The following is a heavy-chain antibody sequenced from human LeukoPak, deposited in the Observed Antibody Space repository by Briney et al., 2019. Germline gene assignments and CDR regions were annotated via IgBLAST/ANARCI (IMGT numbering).Heavy chain of an antibody. CDR2: IYYSGST. J-gene: IGHJ4*02. D-gene: IGHD5-18*01. CDR3: ASTKVDTAMVVFDY. V-gene: IGHV4-38-2*02. CDR1: GYSISSGYY. Sequence: SETLSLTCTVSGYSISSGYYWGWIRQPPGKGLEWIGSIYYSGSTYYNPSLKSRVTISVDTSKNQFSLKLSSVTAADTAVYYCASTKVDTAMVVFDYWGQGTLVTVSS.